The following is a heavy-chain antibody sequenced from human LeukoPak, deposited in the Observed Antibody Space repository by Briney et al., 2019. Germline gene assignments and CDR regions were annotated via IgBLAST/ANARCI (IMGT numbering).Heavy chain of an antibody. D-gene: IGHD3-22*01. CDR1: GFTFSSNA. CDR2: ISGSGGST. Sequence: GGSLRLSCAASGFTFSSNAMSWVRQAPGKGLEWVPAISGSGGSTYYADSVKGRFTISRDNSKNTLYLQMNSLRAEDTAVYYCATVFSSGYEFFDYWGQGTLVTISS. CDR3: ATVFSSGYEFFDY. V-gene: IGHV3-23*01. J-gene: IGHJ4*02.